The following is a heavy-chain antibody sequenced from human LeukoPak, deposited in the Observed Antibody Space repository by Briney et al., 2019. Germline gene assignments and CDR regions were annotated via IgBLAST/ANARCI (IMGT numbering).Heavy chain of an antibody. CDR1: GFTFSNYW. CDR3: ARDNGVVHGVYYMDV. V-gene: IGHV3-7*01. J-gene: IGHJ6*03. Sequence: PGGSLRLSCAASGFTFSNYWMTWVRQAPGKGLEWVADIKQDGSEKLYVKSVRGRITISRDNAKMSLFLQMNSLRAEDTAVYYCARDNGVVHGVYYMDVWGKGTTVTVS. D-gene: IGHD3-3*01. CDR2: IKQDGSEK.